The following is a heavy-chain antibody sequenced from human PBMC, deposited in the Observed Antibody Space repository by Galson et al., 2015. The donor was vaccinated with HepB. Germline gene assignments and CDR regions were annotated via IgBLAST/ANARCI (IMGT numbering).Heavy chain of an antibody. CDR3: AKDRIREYYDSSGYSLYYYGMDV. D-gene: IGHD3-22*01. J-gene: IGHJ6*02. Sequence: SLRLSCAASGFTFSSYAMSWVRQAPGKGLEWVSAISGSGGSTYYADSVKGRFTISRDNSKNTLYLQMNSLRAEDTAVYYCAKDRIREYYDSSGYSLYYYGMDVWGQGTTVTVSS. CDR1: GFTFSSYA. CDR2: ISGSGGST. V-gene: IGHV3-23*01.